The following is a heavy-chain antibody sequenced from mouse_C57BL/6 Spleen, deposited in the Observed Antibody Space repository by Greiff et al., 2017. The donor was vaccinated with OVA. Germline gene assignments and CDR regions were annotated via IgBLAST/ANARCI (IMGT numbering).Heavy chain of an antibody. CDR3: ARVCYGSSYVSYWYFDV. CDR1: GFTFSDYY. D-gene: IGHD1-1*01. Sequence: EVMLVESEGGLVQPGSSMKLSCTASGFTFSDYYMAWVRQVPEKGLEWVANINYDGSSTYYLDSLKSRFIISRDNAKNILYLQMSSLKSEDTATYYCARVCYGSSYVSYWYFDVWGTGTTVTVSS. J-gene: IGHJ1*03. V-gene: IGHV5-16*01. CDR2: INYDGSST.